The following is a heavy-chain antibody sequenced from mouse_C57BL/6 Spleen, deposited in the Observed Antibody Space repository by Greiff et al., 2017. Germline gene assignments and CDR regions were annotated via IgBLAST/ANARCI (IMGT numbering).Heavy chain of an antibody. Sequence: EVKLVESGGGLVKPGGSLKLSCAASVFTFSDYGMHWVRQAPEKGLEWVAYISSGSSTIYYADTVKGRFTISRDNAKNTLFLQMTSLRSEDTAMYYCARGYFDVWGTGTTVTVSS. V-gene: IGHV5-17*01. CDR1: VFTFSDYG. J-gene: IGHJ1*03. CDR3: ARGYFDV. CDR2: ISSGSSTI.